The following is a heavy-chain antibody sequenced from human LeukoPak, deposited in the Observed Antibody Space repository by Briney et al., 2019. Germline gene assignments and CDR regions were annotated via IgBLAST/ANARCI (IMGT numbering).Heavy chain of an antibody. CDR1: GGSISSGGYY. Sequence: PSQTLSLTCTVSGGSISSGGYYWSWIRQHPGKGLEWIGYIYYSGSTYYNPSLKSRVTISVDTSKNQFSLKLSSVTAADTAVYYCARDIAGTRGGFNWFDPWGQGTLVTVSS. CDR2: IYYSGST. D-gene: IGHD1-7*01. CDR3: ARDIAGTRGGFNWFDP. J-gene: IGHJ5*02. V-gene: IGHV4-31*03.